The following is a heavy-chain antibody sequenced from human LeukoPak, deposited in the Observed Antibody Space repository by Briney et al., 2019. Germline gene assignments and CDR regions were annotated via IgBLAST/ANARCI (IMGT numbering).Heavy chain of an antibody. CDR3: ARWGDGSGSYRGFDI. Sequence: SETLSLTCTVSDGSISSYYWSWIRQPAGKGLEWIGRLYTSGSTNYNPSLKSRVTMSVDTSKNQFSLKLSSVTAADTAVYYCARWGDGSGSYRGFDIWGQGTMVTVSS. CDR1: DGSISSYY. J-gene: IGHJ3*02. V-gene: IGHV4-4*07. CDR2: LYTSGST. D-gene: IGHD3-3*01.